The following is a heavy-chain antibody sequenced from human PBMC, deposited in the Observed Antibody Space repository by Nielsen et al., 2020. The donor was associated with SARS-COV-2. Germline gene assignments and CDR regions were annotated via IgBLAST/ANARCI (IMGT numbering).Heavy chain of an antibody. J-gene: IGHJ3*01. D-gene: IGHD6-13*01. Sequence: SVKVSCKASGYTFTDYYIHWVRRAPGQGLEWIGGVIPVYGTTNYAQKFQGRVSITADMSTSAAYMELSGLRSDDTALYYCAREESGGSSSRLNAFDVWGQGTMINVSS. CDR1: GYTFTDYY. V-gene: IGHV1-69*06. CDR3: AREESGGSSSRLNAFDV. CDR2: VIPVYGTT.